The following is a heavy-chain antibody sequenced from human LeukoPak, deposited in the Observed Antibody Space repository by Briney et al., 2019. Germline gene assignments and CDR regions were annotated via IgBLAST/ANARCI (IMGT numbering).Heavy chain of an antibody. CDR1: GFTFSSYG. CDR3: ARESRGGKYFDY. J-gene: IGHJ4*02. D-gene: IGHD3-10*01. Sequence: PGGSLRLSCAASGFTFSSYGIHWVRQASGKGLEWVAVIWYDGSNKYYADSVKGRFTISRDNSKNTLYLQMNSLRAEDTAVYYCARESRGGKYFDYWGQGTLVTVSS. CDR2: IWYDGSNK. V-gene: IGHV3-33*01.